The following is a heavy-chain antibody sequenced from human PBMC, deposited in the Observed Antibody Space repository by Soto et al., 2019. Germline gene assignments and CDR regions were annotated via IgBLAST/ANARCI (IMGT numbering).Heavy chain of an antibody. CDR1: GYSFTSYW. CDR2: IDPSDSYT. V-gene: IGHV5-10-1*01. J-gene: IGHJ6*02. D-gene: IGHD3-3*01. CDR3: ARRKIFDSRYYYYGMDV. Sequence: PGESLKISCKGSGYSFTSYWISWVRQMPGKGLEWMGRIDPSDSYTNYSPSFQGHVTISADKSISTAYLQWSSLKASDTAMYYCARRKIFDSRYYYYGMDVWGQGTMVTVSS.